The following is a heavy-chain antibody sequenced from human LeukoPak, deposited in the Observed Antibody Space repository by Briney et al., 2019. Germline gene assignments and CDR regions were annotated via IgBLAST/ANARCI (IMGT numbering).Heavy chain of an antibody. Sequence: GGSLRLSCAASGFTFSNAWMSWVRQAPGKGLEWVGRIKSKTDGGTTDYAAPVKGRFTISRDDSKNTLYLQMNSLRAEDTAVYYCARVKPDAFDIWGQGTMVTVSS. V-gene: IGHV3-15*01. CDR1: GFTFSNAW. CDR3: ARVKPDAFDI. CDR2: IKSKTDGGTT. J-gene: IGHJ3*02. D-gene: IGHD6-13*01.